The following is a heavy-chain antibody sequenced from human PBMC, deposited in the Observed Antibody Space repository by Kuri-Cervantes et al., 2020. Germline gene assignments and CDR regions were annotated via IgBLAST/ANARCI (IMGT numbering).Heavy chain of an antibody. V-gene: IGHV1-46*01. CDR3: ARDQSGGPTDGAFDI. Sequence: ASVKVSCKASGYTFTSYYMHWVRQAPGQGLEWMGIINPSGGSTSYAQKFQGRVTVTRDTSTSTVYMELSSLRSEDTAVYYCARDQSGGPTDGAFDIWGQGTMVTVSS. J-gene: IGHJ3*02. CDR1: GYTFTSYY. D-gene: IGHD2-15*01. CDR2: INPSGGST.